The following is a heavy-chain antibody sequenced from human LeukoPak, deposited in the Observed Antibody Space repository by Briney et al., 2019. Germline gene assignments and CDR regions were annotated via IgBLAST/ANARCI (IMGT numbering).Heavy chain of an antibody. CDR3: ARDRDAYLDY. CDR1: GGSISSYY. V-gene: IGHV4-59*01. CDR2: IYYSGST. D-gene: IGHD3-10*01. J-gene: IGHJ4*02. Sequence: SETLSLTCTVSGGSISSYYWSWIPQPPGKGLEWIGYIYYSGSTNYNPSLKSRVTISVDTSKNQFSLKLSSVTAADTAVYYCARDRDAYLDYWGQGTLVTVSS.